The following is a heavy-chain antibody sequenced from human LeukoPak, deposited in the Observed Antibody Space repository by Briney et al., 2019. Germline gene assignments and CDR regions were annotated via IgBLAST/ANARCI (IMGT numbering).Heavy chain of an antibody. Sequence: GGSLRLSCAASGFTFSSYSMNWVRQAPGKGLEWVSSISSSSSYIYYADSVKCRFTISRDNAKNSLYLQMNSLRAEDTALYYCAKDIGACSGGSCYSPGGGSDIWGQGTMVTVSS. CDR3: AKDIGACSGGSCYSPGGGSDI. D-gene: IGHD2-15*01. CDR1: GFTFSSYS. V-gene: IGHV3-21*04. J-gene: IGHJ3*02. CDR2: ISSSSSYI.